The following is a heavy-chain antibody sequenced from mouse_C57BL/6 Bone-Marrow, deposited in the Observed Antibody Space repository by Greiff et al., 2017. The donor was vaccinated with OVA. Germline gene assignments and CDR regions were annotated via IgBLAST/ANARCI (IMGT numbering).Heavy chain of an antibody. Sequence: QVQLKQSGAELAKPGASVKLSCKASGYTFTSYWMHWVKQRPGQGLEWIGYINPSSGYTKYNQKFKGKATLTADKSSSTAYMQLSSLTYEDSAVYYCARAYPYGDWGQGTLVTVSA. CDR2: INPSSGYT. CDR3: ARAYPYGD. V-gene: IGHV1-7*01. J-gene: IGHJ3*01. CDR1: GYTFTSYW. D-gene: IGHD1-1*02.